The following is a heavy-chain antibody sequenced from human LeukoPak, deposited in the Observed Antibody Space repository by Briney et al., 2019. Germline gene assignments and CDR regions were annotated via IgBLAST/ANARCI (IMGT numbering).Heavy chain of an antibody. V-gene: IGHV1-69*13. CDR3: AVPYSSPASFAFDP. CDR1: GGTFISYA. J-gene: IGHJ5*02. D-gene: IGHD6-19*01. Sequence: GASVKVSRKASGGTFISYAISWVRQAPGQGLEWMGGIIPIFGTANYAQKFQGRVTITADESTSTAYMELSSLRSEDTAVYYCAVPYSSPASFAFDPWGQGTLVTVSS. CDR2: IIPIFGTA.